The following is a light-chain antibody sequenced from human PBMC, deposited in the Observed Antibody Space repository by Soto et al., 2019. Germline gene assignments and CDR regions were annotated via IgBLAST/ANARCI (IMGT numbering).Light chain of an antibody. J-gene: IGKJ1*01. V-gene: IGKV3-20*01. CDR1: QSIRSGD. CDR3: HQYGSSPKT. Sequence: EVVLTQSPGTLSLSPGERAALSCRASQSIRSGDLAWYQQKPGQAPRLLIYGASNRATGIPDRFSGSGSGTDFTLTISRLEPEDFAVYYCHQYGSSPKTFGQGTKVDIK. CDR2: GAS.